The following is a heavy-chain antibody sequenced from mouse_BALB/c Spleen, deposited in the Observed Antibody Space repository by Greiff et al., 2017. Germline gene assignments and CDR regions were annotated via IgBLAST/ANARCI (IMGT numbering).Heavy chain of an antibody. D-gene: IGHD1-1*01. CDR2: IDPANGNT. V-gene: IGHV14-3*02. Sequence: VQLKESGAELVKPGASVKLSCTASGFNIKDTYMHWVKQRPEQGLEWIGRIDPANGNTKYDPKFQGKATITADTSSNTAYLQLSSLTSEDTAVYYCARDYGSSYKAYWGQGTLVTVSA. CDR1: GFNIKDTY. CDR3: ARDYGSSYKAY. J-gene: IGHJ3*01.